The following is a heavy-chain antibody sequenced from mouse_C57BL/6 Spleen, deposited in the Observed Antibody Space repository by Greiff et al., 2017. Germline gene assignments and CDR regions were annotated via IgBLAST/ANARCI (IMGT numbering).Heavy chain of an antibody. D-gene: IGHD4-1*01. Sequence: QVQLKQPGAELVKPGASVKMSCKASGYNFTSYWITWVKQRPGQGLVWIGDIYPGSGSTNYNEKFKSKATLTVDTSSSTAYMQLSSLTSEDAAVYYGASVELGEWFAYWGQGTLVTVSA. CDR1: GYNFTSYW. J-gene: IGHJ3*01. CDR2: IYPGSGST. CDR3: ASVELGEWFAY. V-gene: IGHV1-55*01.